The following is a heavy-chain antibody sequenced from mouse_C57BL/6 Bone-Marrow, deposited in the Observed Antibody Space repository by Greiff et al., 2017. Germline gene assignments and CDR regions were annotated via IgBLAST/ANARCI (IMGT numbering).Heavy chain of an antibody. CDR2: IDSGNGDT. CDR1: GFNIKADY. J-gene: IGHJ2*01. V-gene: IGHV14-4*01. Sequence: SGAELVRPGASVKLSCTASGFNIKADYMHWVKQRPEQGLVWIGWIDSGNGDTESASKFQGKATITAVTSSNTAYPQLRSLTSEDTAVYYCTSCYCGNYEGDYWGQGTTLTVSS. CDR3: TSCYCGNYEGDY. D-gene: IGHD2-1*01.